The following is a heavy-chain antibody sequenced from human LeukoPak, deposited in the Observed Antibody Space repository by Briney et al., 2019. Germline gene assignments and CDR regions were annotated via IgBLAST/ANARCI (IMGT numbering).Heavy chain of an antibody. CDR1: GGTFSSYA. V-gene: IGHV1-69*13. J-gene: IGHJ4*02. Sequence: ASVKVSYKASGGTFSSYAISWVRQAPGQGLEWMGGIIPIFGTANYAQKFQGRVTITADESTSTAYMELSSLRSEDTAVYYCARVALGSGYYQGIDYWGQGTLVTVSS. D-gene: IGHD3-3*01. CDR3: ARVALGSGYYQGIDY. CDR2: IIPIFGTA.